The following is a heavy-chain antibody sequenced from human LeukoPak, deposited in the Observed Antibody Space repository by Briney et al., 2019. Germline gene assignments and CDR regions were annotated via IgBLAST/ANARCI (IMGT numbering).Heavy chain of an antibody. CDR2: IYYSGRT. CDR3: ARSSTGSYFDY. J-gene: IGHJ4*02. CDR1: GGSISSYY. D-gene: IGHD2-2*01. V-gene: IGHV4-59*01. Sequence: SETLSLTCTVSGGSISSYYWSWIRQPPGKGLEWIGYIYYSGRTNYNPSLKSRVTISVDTAKNQFSLKLSSVTAADTAVYYCARSSTGSYFDYWGQGTLVAVSS.